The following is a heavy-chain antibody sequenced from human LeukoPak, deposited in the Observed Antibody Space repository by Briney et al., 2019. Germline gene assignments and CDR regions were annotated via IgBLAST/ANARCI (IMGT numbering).Heavy chain of an antibody. Sequence: SETLSLTCAVYGESFNGYYWSWIRQPPGKGLEWIGEINYSGSTSYNPSLKSRVTISVDTSKNQFSLKLSSVTAADTAVYYCAREDSSGYYEYWGQGTLVTVSS. J-gene: IGHJ4*02. V-gene: IGHV4-34*01. CDR2: INYSGST. CDR3: AREDSSGYYEY. CDR1: GESFNGYY. D-gene: IGHD3-22*01.